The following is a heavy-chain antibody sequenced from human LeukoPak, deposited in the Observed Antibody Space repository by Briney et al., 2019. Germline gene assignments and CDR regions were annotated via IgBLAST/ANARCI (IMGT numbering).Heavy chain of an antibody. D-gene: IGHD2-21*02. CDR1: GFTFSSYA. V-gene: IGHV3-23*01. CDR3: AKVLGGAVVTAIPDAFDI. Sequence: GGSLRLSCAAPGFTFSSYAMSWVRQAPGKGLEWVSAISGSGGSTYYADSVKGRFTISRDNSKNTLYLQMNSLRAEDTAVYYCAKVLGGAVVTAIPDAFDIWGQGTMVTVSS. CDR2: ISGSGGST. J-gene: IGHJ3*02.